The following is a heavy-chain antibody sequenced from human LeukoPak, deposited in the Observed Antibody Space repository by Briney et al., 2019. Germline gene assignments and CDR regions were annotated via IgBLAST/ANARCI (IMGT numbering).Heavy chain of an antibody. Sequence: GESLQISCKTSGYHFTTYSIAWVRQVPGKGLEWMGFVYPGDSSPRYSPSFQGQVTISADKSVNTAYLQWSSLKASDTAMYYCARHWWGIDYMPKNNWFDPWGQGTLVTVSS. V-gene: IGHV5-51*01. J-gene: IGHJ5*02. CDR2: VYPGDSSP. D-gene: IGHD4-11*01. CDR1: GYHFTTYS. CDR3: ARHWWGIDYMPKNNWFDP.